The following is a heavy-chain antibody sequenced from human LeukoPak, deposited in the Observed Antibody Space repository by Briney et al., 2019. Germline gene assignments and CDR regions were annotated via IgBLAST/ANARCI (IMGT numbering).Heavy chain of an antibody. Sequence: SETLSLTCTVSGGSISSYYWSWIRQPPGKGLEWIGYIYYSGSTYYNPSLKSRVTISVDTSKNQFSLKLSSVTAADTAVYYCASGYYDILTGYFTPPDYWGQGTLVTVSS. CDR1: GGSISSYY. D-gene: IGHD3-9*01. J-gene: IGHJ4*02. CDR2: IYYSGST. CDR3: ASGYYDILTGYFTPPDY. V-gene: IGHV4-59*12.